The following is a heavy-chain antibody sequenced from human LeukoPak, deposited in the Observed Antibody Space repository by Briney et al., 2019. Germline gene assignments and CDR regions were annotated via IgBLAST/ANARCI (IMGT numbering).Heavy chain of an antibody. CDR3: AKTADILTGYYYHYYYYMDV. CDR1: GFTFSSYS. J-gene: IGHJ6*03. CDR2: ISSSSSYI. V-gene: IGHV3-21*01. Sequence: GGSLRLSCAASGFTFSSYSMNWVRQAPGKGLEWVSSISSSSSYIYYADSVKGRFTISRDNAKNSLYLQMNSLRAEDTAVYYCAKTADILTGYYYHYYYYMDVWGKGTTAIISS. D-gene: IGHD3-9*01.